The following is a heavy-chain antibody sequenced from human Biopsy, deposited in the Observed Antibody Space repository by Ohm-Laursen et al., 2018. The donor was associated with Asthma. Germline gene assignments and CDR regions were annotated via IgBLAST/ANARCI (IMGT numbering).Heavy chain of an antibody. D-gene: IGHD5-12*01. Sequence: GTLSLTCPVSGASIRGSGSYWAWIRQAPGKGPEWIGTTHYSGSTFYKPSLRSRVTMSLDTSTNQFSLRLRSVTATDTAVYYCASTVNRAFGGYEWAAVFDYWGQGILVTASS. V-gene: IGHV4-39*01. J-gene: IGHJ4*02. CDR1: GASIRGSGSY. CDR3: ASTVNRAFGGYEWAAVFDY. CDR2: THYSGST.